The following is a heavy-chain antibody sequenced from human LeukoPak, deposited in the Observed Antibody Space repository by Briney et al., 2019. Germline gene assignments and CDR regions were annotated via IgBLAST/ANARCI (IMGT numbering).Heavy chain of an antibody. Sequence: SETLSLTCAVYGGSFSGYYWSWIRQPPGKGLEWIGEINHSGSTNYNPSLKSRVTISVDTSKNQFSLKLSSVTAADTAVYYCARVRPYGSSYTFDYWGQGTLVTVSS. D-gene: IGHD6-6*01. CDR3: ARVRPYGSSYTFDY. J-gene: IGHJ4*02. CDR1: GGSFSGYY. CDR2: INHSGST. V-gene: IGHV4-34*01.